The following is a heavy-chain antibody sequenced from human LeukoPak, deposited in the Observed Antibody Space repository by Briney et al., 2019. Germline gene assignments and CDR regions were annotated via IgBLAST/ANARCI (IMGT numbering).Heavy chain of an antibody. CDR1: GFTFDDYG. CDR2: INWNGGST. J-gene: IGHJ5*02. D-gene: IGHD3-10*01. V-gene: IGHV3-20*04. Sequence: PGGSLRLSCATSGFTFDDYGMSWVRQAPGKGLEWVSDINWNGGSTGYADSVKGRFTISRDNSKNTLYLQMNSLRAEDTAVYYCAKDLLRDRWFGESWGQGTLVTVSS. CDR3: AKDLLRDRWFGES.